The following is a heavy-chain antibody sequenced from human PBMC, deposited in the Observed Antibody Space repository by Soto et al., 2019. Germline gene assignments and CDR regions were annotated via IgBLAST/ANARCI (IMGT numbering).Heavy chain of an antibody. CDR2: ISAGNGNT. CDR1: GYTFTSYA. J-gene: IGHJ4*02. V-gene: IGHV1-3*01. Sequence: QVQLVQSGAEVKKPGASVKVSCKASGYTFTSYAMHWVRQAPGQRLEWMGWISAGNGNTKYSQKFQGRVTITRDTSASTAYMELSSLRSEDTAVYYCARDPLCSGGSCYSLSHYFDYWGQGTLVTVSS. CDR3: ARDPLCSGGSCYSLSHYFDY. D-gene: IGHD2-15*01.